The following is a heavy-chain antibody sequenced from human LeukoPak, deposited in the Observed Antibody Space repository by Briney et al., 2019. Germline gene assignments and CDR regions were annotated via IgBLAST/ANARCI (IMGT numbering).Heavy chain of an antibody. CDR1: GFICSSYG. Sequence: PGGPQRLSCGACGFICSSYGVQVLRQAPGKGREWVGVIWYDGSNKYYADSVKRRFTIYRGNSKNTLYLQMNSLRAEDTAVYYCARGPRDCYNSNDAFDIWGQGTMVTVSS. V-gene: IGHV3-33*01. CDR2: IWYDGSNK. J-gene: IGHJ3*02. D-gene: IGHD5-24*01. CDR3: ARGPRDCYNSNDAFDI.